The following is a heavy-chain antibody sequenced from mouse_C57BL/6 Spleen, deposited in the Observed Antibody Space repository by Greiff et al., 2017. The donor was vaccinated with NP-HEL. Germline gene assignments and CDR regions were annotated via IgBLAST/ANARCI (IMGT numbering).Heavy chain of an antibody. V-gene: IGHV5-4*01. CDR2: ISDGGSYT. J-gene: IGHJ2*01. D-gene: IGHD3-1*01. Sequence: EVKVEESGGGLVKPGGSLKLSCAASGFTFSSYAMSWVRQTPGKRLEWVATISDGGSYTYYPDNVKGRFTISRDNAKNNLYLQMSHLKSEDTAMYYCARDRAFDYWGQGTTLTVSS. CDR3: ARDRAFDY. CDR1: GFTFSSYA.